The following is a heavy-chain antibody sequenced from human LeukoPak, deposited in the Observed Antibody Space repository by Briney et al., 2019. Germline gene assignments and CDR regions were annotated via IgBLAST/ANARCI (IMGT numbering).Heavy chain of an antibody. CDR3: ATDLTTLTHYYDSSGYAFDY. J-gene: IGHJ4*02. CDR2: FDHEDGET. Sequence: GASVKVSCKVSGYTLTELSMHWVRQAPGKGLEWMGGFDHEDGETIYAQKFQGRVTMTEDTSTDTGYMELSSLRSEDTAVYYCATDLTTLTHYYDSSGYAFDYWGQGTLVTVSS. D-gene: IGHD3-22*01. CDR1: GYTLTELS. V-gene: IGHV1-24*01.